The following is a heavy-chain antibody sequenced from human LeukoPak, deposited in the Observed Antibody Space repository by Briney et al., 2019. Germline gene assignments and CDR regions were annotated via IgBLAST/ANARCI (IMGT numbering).Heavy chain of an antibody. CDR1: GGSISSYY. CDR2: IYYSGST. Sequence: PSETLSLTCTVSGGSISSYYWSWIRQPPGKGLEWIGYIYYSGSTNYNPSLKSRVTISVDTSKNQFSLELSSVTAADTAVYYCARTDSSGYLYYFDYWGQGTLVTVSS. J-gene: IGHJ4*02. CDR3: ARTDSSGYLYYFDY. V-gene: IGHV4-59*08. D-gene: IGHD3-22*01.